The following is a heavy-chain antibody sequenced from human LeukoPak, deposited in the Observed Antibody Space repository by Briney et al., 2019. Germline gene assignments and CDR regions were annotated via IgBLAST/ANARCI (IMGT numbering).Heavy chain of an antibody. CDR3: ARVPSPLYYYDSSGYYYFDY. J-gene: IGHJ4*02. CDR1: GFTFSYYY. Sequence: GGSLRLSCAASGFTFSYYYMSWIRQAPGKGLEWVSYISSSGSTIYYADSVKGRFTISRDNAKNSLYLQMNSLRAEDTAVYYCARVPSPLYYYDSSGYYYFDYWGQGTLVTVSS. D-gene: IGHD3-22*01. V-gene: IGHV3-11*01. CDR2: ISSSGSTI.